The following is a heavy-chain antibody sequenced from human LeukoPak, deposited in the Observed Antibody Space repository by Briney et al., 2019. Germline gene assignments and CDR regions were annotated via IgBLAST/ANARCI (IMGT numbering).Heavy chain of an antibody. Sequence: PSETLSLTCTVSGGSINNYWSWIRQPPGKGLEWIGDIYNSGSTNYNPSLRSRVTISIDTSKNQFSLKLNSMTAADTAVYYCARLSGSPWYWGQGTLVTVSS. CDR3: ARLSGSPWY. CDR1: GGSINNY. CDR2: IYNSGST. D-gene: IGHD3-10*01. J-gene: IGHJ4*02. V-gene: IGHV4-59*08.